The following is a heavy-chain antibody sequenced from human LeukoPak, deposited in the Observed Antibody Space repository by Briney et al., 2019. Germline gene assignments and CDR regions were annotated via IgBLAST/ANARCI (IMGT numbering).Heavy chain of an antibody. V-gene: IGHV4-59*01. CDR2: SYYSGTT. CDR3: ARSRYSCGTVEDDAFDI. CDR1: GGSISTYY. Sequence: SETLSLTCIVPGGSISTYYWSWIRQPPGKGLEWIGYSYYSGTTNYKPSLKSRVTISVDTSKNNFSLKLTSVTAADTAVYYCARSRYSCGTVEDDAFDIWGQGIMVTVSS. J-gene: IGHJ3*02. D-gene: IGHD5-18*01.